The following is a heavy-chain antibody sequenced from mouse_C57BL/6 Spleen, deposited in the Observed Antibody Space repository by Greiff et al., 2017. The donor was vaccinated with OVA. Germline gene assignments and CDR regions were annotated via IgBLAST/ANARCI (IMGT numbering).Heavy chain of an antibody. CDR3: ARVGYYGSSRAMDY. J-gene: IGHJ4*01. CDR1: GFTFSSYA. Sequence: EVQVVESGGGLVKPGGSLKLSCAASGFTFSSYAMSWVRQTPEKRLEWVATISDGGSYTYYPDNVKGRFTISRDNAKNNLYLQMSHLKSEDTAMYYCARVGYYGSSRAMDYWGQGTSVTVSS. V-gene: IGHV5-4*01. D-gene: IGHD1-1*01. CDR2: ISDGGSYT.